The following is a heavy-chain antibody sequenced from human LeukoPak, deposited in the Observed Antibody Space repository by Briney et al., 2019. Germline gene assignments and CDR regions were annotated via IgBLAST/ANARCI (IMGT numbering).Heavy chain of an antibody. CDR1: GFTFSSHA. D-gene: IGHD3-22*01. J-gene: IGHJ4*02. V-gene: IGHV3-30-3*01. CDR2: ISYDGSNK. Sequence: GGSLRLSCAASGFTFSSHAMHWVRQAPGKGLEWVAVISYDGSNKYYADSVKGRFTISRDNSKNTLYLQMNSLRAEDTAVYYCARAIYSMIVVVDYWGQGTLVTVSS. CDR3: ARAIYSMIVVVDY.